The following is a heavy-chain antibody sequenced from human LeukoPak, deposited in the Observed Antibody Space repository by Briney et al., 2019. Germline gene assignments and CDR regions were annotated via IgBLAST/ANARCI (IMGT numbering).Heavy chain of an antibody. CDR2: IKQDGSEK. CDR3: AKTRVVPAAGFDP. J-gene: IGHJ5*02. V-gene: IGHV3-7*03. Sequence: GGSLRLSCAASGFTFSSYCMSWVRQAPGKGLEWVVNIKQDGSEKYYVDSVKGRFTISRDNAKNSLYLQMNSLRAEDTAVYYCAKTRVVPAAGFDPWGQGTLVTVSS. D-gene: IGHD2-2*01. CDR1: GFTFSSYC.